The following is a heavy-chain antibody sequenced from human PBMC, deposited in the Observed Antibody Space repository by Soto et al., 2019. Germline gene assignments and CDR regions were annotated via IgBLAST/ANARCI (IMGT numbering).Heavy chain of an antibody. J-gene: IGHJ6*02. CDR3: ARDHHAPLLYYYYYYGMDV. CDR2: ISAYNGNT. Sequence: ASVKVSCKASGYTFTSYGISWVRQAPGQGLEWMGWISAYNGNTNYAQKLQGRVTMTTDTSTSTAYMELRSLRSDDTAVYYCARDHHAPLLYYYYYYGMDVWGQGTTVTVSS. D-gene: IGHD1-26*01. V-gene: IGHV1-18*01. CDR1: GYTFTSYG.